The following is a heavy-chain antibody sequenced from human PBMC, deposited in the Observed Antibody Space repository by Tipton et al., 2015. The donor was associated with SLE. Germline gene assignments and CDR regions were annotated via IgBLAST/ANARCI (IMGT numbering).Heavy chain of an antibody. V-gene: IGHV4-59*01. CDR3: ASLPGYYDSSGYSTFDY. CDR2: IYYSGST. J-gene: IGHJ4*02. CDR1: GGSISSYY. Sequence: TLSLTCTVSGGSISSYYWSWIRQPPGKGLEWIGYIYYSGSTNYNPSLKSRVTISVDTSKNQFSLKLSSVTAADTAVYYCASLPGYYDSSGYSTFDYWGQGTLVTVSS. D-gene: IGHD3-22*01.